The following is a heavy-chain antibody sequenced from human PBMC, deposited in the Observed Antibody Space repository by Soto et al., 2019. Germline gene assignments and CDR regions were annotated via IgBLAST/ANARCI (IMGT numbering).Heavy chain of an antibody. CDR1: GFTFSSYA. CDR3: ARVAAAGTAFDI. D-gene: IGHD6-13*01. Sequence: AGGSLRLSCAASGFTFSSYAMHWVRQAPGKGLEWVAVISYDGSNKYYADSVKGRFTISRDNSKNTLYLQMNSLRAEDTAVYYCARVAAAGTAFDIWGQGTMVTVSS. V-gene: IGHV3-30-3*01. CDR2: ISYDGSNK. J-gene: IGHJ3*02.